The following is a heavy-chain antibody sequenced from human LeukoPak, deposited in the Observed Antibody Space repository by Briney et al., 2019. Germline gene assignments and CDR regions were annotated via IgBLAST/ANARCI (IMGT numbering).Heavy chain of an antibody. CDR2: INSDGSST. CDR3: VVPGSPFDY. V-gene: IGHV3-74*01. CDR1: GFNVSNNY. D-gene: IGHD1-26*01. Sequence: GGSLRLSCAASGFNVSNNYMNWVRQAPGKGLVWVSRINSDGSSTSYADPVKGRFTTSRDNAKNTVYLQMNSLRVEDTAVYYCVVPGSPFDYGGQGTLVTVSS. J-gene: IGHJ4*02.